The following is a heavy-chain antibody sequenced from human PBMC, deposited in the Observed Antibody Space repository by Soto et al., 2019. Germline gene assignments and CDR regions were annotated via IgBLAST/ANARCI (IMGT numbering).Heavy chain of an antibody. D-gene: IGHD5-12*01. Sequence: EVQLLESGGGLVQPGGSLRLSCAASGFTFSSYAMSWVRQAPGKGLEWVSLISGSGGSTYYADSEKGRFTMSRDNSKNTLYLQMNSLRAEDTAVYYCAKTPPGYSGYDRAIDYWGQGTLVTVSS. CDR3: AKTPPGYSGYDRAIDY. CDR1: GFTFSSYA. J-gene: IGHJ4*02. CDR2: ISGSGGST. V-gene: IGHV3-23*01.